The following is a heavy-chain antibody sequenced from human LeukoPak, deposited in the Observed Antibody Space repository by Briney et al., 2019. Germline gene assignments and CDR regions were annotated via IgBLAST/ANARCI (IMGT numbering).Heavy chain of an antibody. CDR2: INDGGTYT. V-gene: IGHV3-74*01. CDR3: AREIKIQGFRAFDF. CDR1: GFAFREYW. Sequence: PGRSLRLSCAASGFAFREYWMHWVRQTPGTGLMWVARINDGGTYTAYADSVKGRFTVSRDNAENTLYLQMNTLRVEDTAIYYCAREIKIQGFRAFDFWGQGTPVTVSS. D-gene: IGHD3-10*01. J-gene: IGHJ4*02.